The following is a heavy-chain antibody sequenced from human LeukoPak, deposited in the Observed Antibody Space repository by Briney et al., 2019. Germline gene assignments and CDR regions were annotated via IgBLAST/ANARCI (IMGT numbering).Heavy chain of an antibody. J-gene: IGHJ4*02. CDR1: GGSLSSSSYY. D-gene: IGHD4/OR15-4a*01. CDR3: AGHIRPNPTMGYDY. Sequence: SETLSLTCTVSGGSLSSSSYYWGWIRQPPGKGLEWIGSIYYSGSTYYNPSLKSRVTISVDTSKNQFSLKLSSVTAADTAVYYCAGHIRPNPTMGYDYWGQGTLVTVSP. CDR2: IYYSGST. V-gene: IGHV4-39*01.